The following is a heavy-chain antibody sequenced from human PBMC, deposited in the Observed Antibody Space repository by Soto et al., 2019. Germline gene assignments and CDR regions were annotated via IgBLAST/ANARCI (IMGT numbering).Heavy chain of an antibody. J-gene: IGHJ5*02. CDR2: IIPIFGTA. Sequence: QVQLVQSGAEVKKPGSSVKVSCKASGGTFSSYAISWVRQAPGQGLEWMGGIIPIFGTANYAQKFQGRVTSTADESTRTACRELSSLRSEDTAVDYCAWEGGWFGSVGSMLDPWGQGTLVTVSS. D-gene: IGHD3-10*01. V-gene: IGHV1-69*12. CDR3: AWEGGWFGSVGSMLDP. CDR1: GGTFSSYA.